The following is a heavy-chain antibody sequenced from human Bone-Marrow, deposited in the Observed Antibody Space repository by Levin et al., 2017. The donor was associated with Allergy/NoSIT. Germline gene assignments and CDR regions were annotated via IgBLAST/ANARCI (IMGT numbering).Heavy chain of an antibody. V-gene: IGHV5-51*01. CDR2: IYPGDSET. J-gene: IGHJ6*02. D-gene: IGHD6-6*01. CDR3: ARTRSSSWKDYYYGMDG. Sequence: GESLKISCQGSGYSFTSYWIGWVRQMPGKGLEWMGIIYPGDSETRYSPSFQGQVTVSADKSISTAYLQWNSLKASDTAMYYCARTRSSSWKDYYYGMDGWGQGTTVTVSS. CDR1: GYSFTSYW.